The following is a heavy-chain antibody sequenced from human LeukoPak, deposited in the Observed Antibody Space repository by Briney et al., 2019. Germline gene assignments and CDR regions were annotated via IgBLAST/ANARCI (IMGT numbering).Heavy chain of an antibody. J-gene: IGHJ4*02. Sequence: SETLSLTCAVYGGSFSGYYWSWIRQPPGKGLEWIGEINHSGSTNYNPSLKSRVTISVDTSKNQFSLKLSSVTAADTAVHYCASYGDHFDYWGQGTLVTVSS. V-gene: IGHV4-34*01. D-gene: IGHD4-17*01. CDR2: INHSGST. CDR3: ASYGDHFDY. CDR1: GGSFSGYY.